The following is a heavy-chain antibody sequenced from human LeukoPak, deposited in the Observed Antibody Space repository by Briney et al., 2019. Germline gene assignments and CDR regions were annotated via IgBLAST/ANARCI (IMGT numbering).Heavy chain of an antibody. D-gene: IGHD3-22*01. CDR1: GGSISSGGYY. J-gene: IGHJ3*02. CDR2: IYYSGST. CDR3: ARESVPSYYDTARDAFDI. V-gene: IGHV4-31*11. Sequence: PSQTLSLTCAVSGGSISSGGYYWSWIRQHPGKGLEWIGYIYYSGSTYYNPSLKSRVTISVDTSKNQFSLKLSSVTAADTAVYYCARESVPSYYDTARDAFDIWGQGTMVTVSS.